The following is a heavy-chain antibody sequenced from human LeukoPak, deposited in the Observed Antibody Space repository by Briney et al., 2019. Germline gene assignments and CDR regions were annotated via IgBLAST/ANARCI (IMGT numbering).Heavy chain of an antibody. CDR2: IWYDGSNK. V-gene: IGHV3-33*01. CDR1: GFTFSSYG. Sequence: GGPLRLSCAASGFTFSSYGMHWVRQAPGKGLEWVAVIWYDGSNKYYADSVKGRFTISRDNSKNTLYLQMNSLRAEDTAVYYCARGKIQLWLITMNDAFDIWGQGTVVTVSS. CDR3: ARGKIQLWLITMNDAFDI. D-gene: IGHD5-18*01. J-gene: IGHJ3*02.